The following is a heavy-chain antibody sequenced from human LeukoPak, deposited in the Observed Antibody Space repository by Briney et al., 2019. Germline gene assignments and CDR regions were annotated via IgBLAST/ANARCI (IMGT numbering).Heavy chain of an antibody. D-gene: IGHD1-1*01. CDR3: VRDGGFPGTTGTYEI. CDR2: ISYDGSNE. Sequence: GGSLRLSCAASGFTFSSYVMHWVRQAPGKGLEWVAIISYDGSNEYYADSVKGRFTISRDNAIDSLFLEMNSLRVEDTAVYYCVRDGGFPGTTGTYEIWGQGTMVTV. J-gene: IGHJ3*02. V-gene: IGHV3-30*04. CDR1: GFTFSSYV.